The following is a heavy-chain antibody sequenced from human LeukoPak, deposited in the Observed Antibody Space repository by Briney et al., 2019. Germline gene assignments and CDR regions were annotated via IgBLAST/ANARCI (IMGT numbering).Heavy chain of an antibody. CDR1: GFTLSTYW. CDR2: INPDGSGK. V-gene: IGHV3-7*01. D-gene: IGHD2-21*02. J-gene: IGHJ4*02. Sequence: PGGSLRLSCEASGFTLSTYWMNWVRQVPGKGLDWVANINPDGSGKRYVDSVKGRFTIARDNADNSLSLQMNSLRAEDTAVYYCATDRDNSDWQKRFDSWGQGTLVTVSS. CDR3: ATDRDNSDWQKRFDS.